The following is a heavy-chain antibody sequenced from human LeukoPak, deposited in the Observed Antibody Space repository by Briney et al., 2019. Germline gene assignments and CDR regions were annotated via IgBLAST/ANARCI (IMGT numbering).Heavy chain of an antibody. CDR2: ISSSGSTI. J-gene: IGHJ4*02. CDR1: GFTFSSYW. D-gene: IGHD5-18*01. Sequence: GGSLRLSRAASGFTFSSYWMSWVRQAPGKGLEWVSYISSSGSTIYYADSVRGRFTISRDNAKNLLYLQMNDLRVEDTAVYYCARTARHLDYWGQGTLVTVSS. V-gene: IGHV3-48*04. CDR3: ARTARHLDY.